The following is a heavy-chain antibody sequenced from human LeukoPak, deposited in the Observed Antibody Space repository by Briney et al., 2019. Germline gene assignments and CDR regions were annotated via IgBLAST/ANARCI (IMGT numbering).Heavy chain of an antibody. CDR2: IYYSGST. J-gene: IGHJ3*02. V-gene: IGHV4-61*01. CDR3: ARARGATIFQSAFDI. CDR1: GGSVSSGSYY. D-gene: IGHD5-24*01. Sequence: SETLSLTCTVSGGSVSSGSYYWSWIRQPPGKGLEWIGYIYYSGSTNYNPSLKSRVTISVDTSKNQFSLKLSSVTAADTAVYYCARARGATIFQSAFDIWGQGTMVTVSS.